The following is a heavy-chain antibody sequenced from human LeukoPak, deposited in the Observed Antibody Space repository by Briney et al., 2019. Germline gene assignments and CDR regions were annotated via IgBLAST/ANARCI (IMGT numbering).Heavy chain of an antibody. D-gene: IGHD6-19*01. V-gene: IGHV3-21*01. J-gene: IGHJ4*02. CDR1: GFTFSSYS. CDR3: ARSIAVAGYYYFDY. CDR2: ISSSSSYI. Sequence: GGSLRLSCAASGFTFSSYSMNWVRQAPGKGLEWVSSISSSSSYIYYADSVKGRFTVSRDNAKNSLYLQMNSLRAEDTAVYYCARSIAVAGYYYFDYWGQGTLVTVSS.